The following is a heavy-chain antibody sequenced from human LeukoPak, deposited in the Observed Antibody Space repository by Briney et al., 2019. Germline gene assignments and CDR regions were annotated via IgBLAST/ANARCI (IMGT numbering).Heavy chain of an antibody. J-gene: IGHJ5*02. CDR2: INHSGSA. CDR3: AKHWSNCGGDCSHKGSFDP. CDR1: GGSFSGYY. D-gene: IGHD2-21*02. Sequence: SSETLSLTCGVYGGSFSGYYWSWIRQPPGKGLEWIGEINHSGSANYNPSLKSRVTISVDTSKNQFSLTLTSVTAADTALFYCAKHWSNCGGDCSHKGSFDPWAREPWSPSPQ. V-gene: IGHV4-34*01.